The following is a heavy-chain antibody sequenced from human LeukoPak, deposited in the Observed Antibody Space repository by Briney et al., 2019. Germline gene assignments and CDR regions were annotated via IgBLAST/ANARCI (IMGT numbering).Heavy chain of an antibody. CDR2: IYYSGST. Sequence: KTSETLSLTCTVSGGSISSYYWSWIRQPPGKGLEWIGYIYYSGSTNYNPSLKSRVTISVDTSKNQFSLKLSSVTAADTAVYYCASSWTYSSSSDDAFDIWGQGTMVTVSS. CDR3: ASSWTYSSSSDDAFDI. V-gene: IGHV4-59*01. D-gene: IGHD6-13*01. CDR1: GGSISSYY. J-gene: IGHJ3*02.